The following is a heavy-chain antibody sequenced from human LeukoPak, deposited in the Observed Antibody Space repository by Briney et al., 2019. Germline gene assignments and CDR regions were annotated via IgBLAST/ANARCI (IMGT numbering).Heavy chain of an antibody. D-gene: IGHD6-13*01. Sequence: SETLSLTCTVSGGSISSYYWSWIRQPAGNGLEWIGRIYASGSTNYNPSLKSRVTMSVDTSKNQFSLKLISVTAADTAVYYCARDGSSWPFFDSWGQGTLVTVSS. CDR2: IYASGST. CDR1: GGSISSYY. CDR3: ARDGSSWPFFDS. V-gene: IGHV4-4*07. J-gene: IGHJ4*02.